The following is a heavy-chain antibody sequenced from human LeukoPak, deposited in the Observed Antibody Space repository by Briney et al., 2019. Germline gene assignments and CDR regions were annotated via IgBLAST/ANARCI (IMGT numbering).Heavy chain of an antibody. CDR2: INSDGSST. CDR3: ARVRFGYSSIPFDY. CDR1: GFTFSSYW. Sequence: PGGSLRLSCAASGFTFSSYWMHWVRQAPGQGLVWVSRINSDGSSTNYAEYVKGRFTISRDNAKNTLYLQMNSLRAEDTAVYYCARVRFGYSSIPFDYWGQGTLVTVSS. D-gene: IGHD6-19*01. J-gene: IGHJ4*02. V-gene: IGHV3-74*01.